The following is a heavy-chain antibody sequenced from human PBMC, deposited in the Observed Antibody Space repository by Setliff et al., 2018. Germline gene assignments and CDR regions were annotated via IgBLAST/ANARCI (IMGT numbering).Heavy chain of an antibody. Sequence: ASVKVSCKASGYTFTTYYMHWVRQAPGQGLEWMGIINPSGGSTSYAQKFRGRVTMTRDTSTTTAYMELSSLRSDDTAMYYCARSVHGDYVRLRQNNWLDPWGQGTLVTVSS. D-gene: IGHD4-17*01. V-gene: IGHV1-46*01. CDR3: ARSVHGDYVRLRQNNWLDP. J-gene: IGHJ5*02. CDR2: INPSGGST. CDR1: GYTFTTYY.